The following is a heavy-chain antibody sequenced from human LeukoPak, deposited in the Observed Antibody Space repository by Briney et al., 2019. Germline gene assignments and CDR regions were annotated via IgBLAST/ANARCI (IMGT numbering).Heavy chain of an antibody. Sequence: ASVKVSCKASGYTFTGYYMHWVRQAPGQGLEWMGWINPNSGGTNHAQKFQGRVTMTRDTSISTAYMELSRLRSDDTAVYYCARGEFWSGYYYWGQGTLVTVSS. D-gene: IGHD3-3*01. J-gene: IGHJ4*02. CDR2: INPNSGGT. CDR1: GYTFTGYY. V-gene: IGHV1-2*02. CDR3: ARGEFWSGYYY.